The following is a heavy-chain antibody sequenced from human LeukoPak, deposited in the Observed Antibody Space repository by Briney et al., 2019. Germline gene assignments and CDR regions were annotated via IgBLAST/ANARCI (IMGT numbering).Heavy chain of an antibody. D-gene: IGHD4-17*01. CDR2: IDGSGDNT. Sequence: GGSLRLSCAASGFTFNNYAMHWVRQAPGKGLEWVLGIDGSGDNTYYADSVKGRFTISRDNSKDTLTLQMNSLRVEDTAVYFCAKADSYGGNSQLFDFWGQGTLVTVSS. CDR1: GFTFNNYA. J-gene: IGHJ4*02. V-gene: IGHV3-23*05. CDR3: AKADSYGGNSQLFDF.